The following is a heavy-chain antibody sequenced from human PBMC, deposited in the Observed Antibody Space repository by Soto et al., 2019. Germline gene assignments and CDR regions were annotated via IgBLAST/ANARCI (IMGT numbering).Heavy chain of an antibody. V-gene: IGHV1-69*12. Sequence: QVQLVQSGAEVKKPRSSVKVSCKASGGTFSSYAISWVRQAPGQGLEWMGGIIPIFGTANYAQKFQGRVTITADESTSTAYMELSSLRSEDTAVYYCARHSCCSTPNYYYGMDVWGQGTTVTVSS. CDR2: IIPIFGTA. D-gene: IGHD2-15*01. CDR3: ARHSCCSTPNYYYGMDV. J-gene: IGHJ6*02. CDR1: GGTFSSYA.